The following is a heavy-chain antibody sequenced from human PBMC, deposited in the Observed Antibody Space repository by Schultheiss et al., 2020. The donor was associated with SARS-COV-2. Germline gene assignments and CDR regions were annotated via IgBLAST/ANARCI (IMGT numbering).Heavy chain of an antibody. J-gene: IGHJ4*02. CDR1: GFTFSSYA. D-gene: IGHD6-13*01. CDR3: ARDRSGLSSSSY. Sequence: GGSLRLSCAASGFTFSSYAMHWVRQAPGKGLEWVAVISYDGSNKYYADSVKGRFTISRDNAKNSLYLQMNSLRAEDTAVYYCARDRSGLSSSSYWGQGTLVTVSS. V-gene: IGHV3-30-3*01. CDR2: ISYDGSNK.